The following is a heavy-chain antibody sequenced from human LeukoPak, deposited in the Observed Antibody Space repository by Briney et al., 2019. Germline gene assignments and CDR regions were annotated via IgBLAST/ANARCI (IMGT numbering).Heavy chain of an antibody. CDR3: ARPGQLGEYTPYYFDF. D-gene: IGHD3-16*01. J-gene: IGHJ4*02. Sequence: SETLSLTCTVSGGSISSYYWSWIRQPPGKGLEWIGYIYYSGSTNYNPSLKSRVTISVDTSKNQFSLKLSSVTAADTAMYYCARPGQLGEYTPYYFDFWGQGTLVTVSS. CDR1: GGSISSYY. CDR2: IYYSGST. V-gene: IGHV4-59*12.